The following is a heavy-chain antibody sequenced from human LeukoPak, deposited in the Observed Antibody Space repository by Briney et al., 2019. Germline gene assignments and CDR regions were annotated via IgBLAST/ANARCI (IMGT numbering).Heavy chain of an antibody. CDR3: AAERWLQLGDAFDI. V-gene: IGHV3-7*01. Sequence: GGSLRLSCAASGLTFSSYWMSWVRQAPGKGLEWVANIKQDGSEKYYVDSVKGRFTISRDNAKNSLYLQMNSLRAEDTAVYYCAAERWLQLGDAFDIWGQGTMVTVSS. D-gene: IGHD5-24*01. CDR1: GLTFSSYW. J-gene: IGHJ3*02. CDR2: IKQDGSEK.